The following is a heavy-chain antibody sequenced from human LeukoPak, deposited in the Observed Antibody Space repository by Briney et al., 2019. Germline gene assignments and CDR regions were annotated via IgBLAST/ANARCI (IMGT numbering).Heavy chain of an antibody. CDR2: IYYSGST. V-gene: IGHV4-59*01. J-gene: IGHJ5*02. CDR1: GGSISSYY. D-gene: IGHD6-13*01. CDR3: ARSWGSSWGINWFDP. Sequence: PSETLSLTCTVSGGSISSYYWSWIRQLPGKGLEWIGYIYYSGSTNYNPSLKSRVTISVDTSKNQFSLKLSSVTAADTAVYYCARSWGSSWGINWFDPWGQGTLVTVSS.